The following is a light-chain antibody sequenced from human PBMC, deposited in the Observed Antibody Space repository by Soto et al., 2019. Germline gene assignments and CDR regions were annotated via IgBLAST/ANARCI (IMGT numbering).Light chain of an antibody. Sequence: QSALTQPRSVSGSPGQSVTISCTGTSSDVGGYNYVPWYQQHPGKAPKVMIYDVSERPSGVPDRFSGSKSGNTASLTISGLQAEDEADYYCCSYAGSPRYVFGTGTKVTVL. CDR1: SSDVGGYNY. CDR2: DVS. V-gene: IGLV2-11*01. CDR3: CSYAGSPRYV. J-gene: IGLJ1*01.